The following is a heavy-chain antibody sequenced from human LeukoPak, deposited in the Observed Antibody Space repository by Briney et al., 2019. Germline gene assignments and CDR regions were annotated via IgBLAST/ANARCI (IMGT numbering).Heavy chain of an antibody. CDR3: ARSYYDFLTGYYLDY. Sequence: SETLSLTCNVSGDSFSSYYWSWIRQPPGEGLEWIGYIYTSGTTSYNPSLKSRVTISVDTSKNQFSLRLSSVTAADTAVYYCARSYYDFLTGYYLDYWGQGTLVTVSS. V-gene: IGHV4-4*08. J-gene: IGHJ4*02. CDR1: GDSFSSYY. CDR2: IYTSGTT. D-gene: IGHD3-9*01.